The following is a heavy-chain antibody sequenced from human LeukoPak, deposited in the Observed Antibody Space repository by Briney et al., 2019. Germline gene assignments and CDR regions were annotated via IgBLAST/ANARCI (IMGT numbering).Heavy chain of an antibody. V-gene: IGHV1-2*02. CDR2: INPNSGGT. CDR3: AREEMATIPLDY. CDR1: GYTFTGYY. D-gene: IGHD5-24*01. J-gene: IGHJ4*02. Sequence: ASVKVSCKASGYTFTGYYMHWVRQAPGQGLEWMGWINPNSGGTNYAQKFQGRVTMTRDTSISTAYMELSRLRSDDTAVYYCAREEMATIPLDYWGQGTLVTVSS.